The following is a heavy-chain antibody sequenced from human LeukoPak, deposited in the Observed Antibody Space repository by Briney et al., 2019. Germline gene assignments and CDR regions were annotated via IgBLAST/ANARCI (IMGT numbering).Heavy chain of an antibody. CDR3: ARVPRGYSYGVDYGMDV. D-gene: IGHD5-18*01. J-gene: IGHJ6*02. CDR1: GGSISSGSYY. CDR2: IYTSGST. V-gene: IGHV4-61*02. Sequence: SQTLSLTCTVSGGSISSGSYYWSWIRQPAGKGLEWIGCIYTSGSTNYNPSLKSRVTISVDTSKNQFSLKLSSVTAADTAVYYCARVPRGYSYGVDYGMDVWGQGTTVTVSS.